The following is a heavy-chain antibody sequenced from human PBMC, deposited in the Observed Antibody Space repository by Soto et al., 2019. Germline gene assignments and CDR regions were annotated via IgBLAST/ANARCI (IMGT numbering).Heavy chain of an antibody. Sequence: PSVTLSLTCTVSGGSMSEYFWSWIRQSPGKGLEWIGYVYYLGSTDYNPSLKSRVTISVDTSKRQFSLKLSSVTVADTAVYYCARDGYDGSGSPYPAYWGPGAQVTVSS. D-gene: IGHD3-10*01. V-gene: IGHV4-59*01. CDR1: GGSMSEYF. CDR2: VYYLGST. CDR3: ARDGYDGSGSPYPAY. J-gene: IGHJ4*02.